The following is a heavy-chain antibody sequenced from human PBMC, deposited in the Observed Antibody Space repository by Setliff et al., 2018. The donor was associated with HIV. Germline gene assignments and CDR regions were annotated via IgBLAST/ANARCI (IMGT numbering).Heavy chain of an antibody. V-gene: IGHV4-4*09. J-gene: IGHJ4*02. D-gene: IGHD6-13*01. CDR3: ARSPSYRSSWEYYFDC. CDR2: IYTSRGT. CDR1: GGSISGYH. Sequence: PSETLSLTCTVSGGSISGYHWNWLRQTPGKGLEWIGYIYTSRGTNYNHSLRTRVIISVDTSNQFSLKLSSVTAADAAVYYCARSPSYRSSWEYYFDCWGQGILGTVSS.